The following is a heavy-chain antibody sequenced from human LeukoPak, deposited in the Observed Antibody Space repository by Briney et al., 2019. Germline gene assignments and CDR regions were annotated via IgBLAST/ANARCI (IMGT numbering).Heavy chain of an antibody. Sequence: GGSLRLSCAASGFTFSSYWMSWVRQPPGKGLEWVANIKPDGNEIFYVDSVKGRFTISRDNAKNSLYLQVNSLRADDTAVYYCARSPDGFDYWGQGTLVTVSS. J-gene: IGHJ4*02. CDR3: ARSPDGFDY. CDR1: GFTFSSYW. CDR2: IKPDGNEI. V-gene: IGHV3-7*01.